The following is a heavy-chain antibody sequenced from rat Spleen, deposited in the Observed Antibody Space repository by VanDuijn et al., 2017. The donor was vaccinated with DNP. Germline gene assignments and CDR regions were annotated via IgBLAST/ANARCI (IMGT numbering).Heavy chain of an antibody. J-gene: IGHJ2*01. CDR3: TRTFYGYPGYFDF. Sequence: EVQLVESGGGLVQPGESLKLSCAASGFTFSRYGMAWVRQAPTKGLEWVASISTDISYTYYRDSVKGRFTVSRDNAKNSQYLRMDSLRSEDTATYYCTRTFYGYPGYFDFWGQGVMVTVSS. V-gene: IGHV5S13*01. CDR2: ISTDISYT. D-gene: IGHD1-6*01. CDR1: GFTFSRYG.